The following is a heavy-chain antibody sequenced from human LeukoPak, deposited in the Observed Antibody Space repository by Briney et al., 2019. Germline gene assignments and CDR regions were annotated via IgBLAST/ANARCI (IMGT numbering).Heavy chain of an antibody. J-gene: IGHJ3*02. Sequence: PSETLSLTCTVPGGSISSYYWSWIRQPPGKGLEWIGYIYYSGSTYYNPSLKSRVTISVDTSKNQFSLKLSSVTAADTAVYYCASSTLTANDAFDIWGQGTMVTVSS. CDR3: ASSTLTANDAFDI. V-gene: IGHV4-59*12. D-gene: IGHD2-2*01. CDR1: GGSISSYY. CDR2: IYYSGST.